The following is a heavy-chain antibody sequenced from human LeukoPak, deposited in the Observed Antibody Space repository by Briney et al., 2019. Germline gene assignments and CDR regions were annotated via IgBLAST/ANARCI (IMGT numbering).Heavy chain of an antibody. Sequence: PSETLSLTCAVYGESFSGYYWNWIRQPPGKGLEWIGYIYYSGSTNYNPSLKSRVTISVDTSKNQFSLKLSSVTAADTAVYYCASGWFGGNWFDPWGQGTLVTVSS. CDR3: ASGWFGGNWFDP. CDR1: GESFSGYY. V-gene: IGHV4-59*08. D-gene: IGHD3-10*01. J-gene: IGHJ5*02. CDR2: IYYSGST.